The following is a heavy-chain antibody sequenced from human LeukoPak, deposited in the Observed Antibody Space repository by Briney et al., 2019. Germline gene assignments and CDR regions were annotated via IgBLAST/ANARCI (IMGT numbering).Heavy chain of an antibody. CDR1: GFIFSSYA. J-gene: IGHJ4*02. Sequence: GGSLRLSCAASGFIFSSYAVSWVRQARGKGLEWVSAYSGSGGSTYYADSVKGRFTISRDNYKNTLYLQMHSLRAEDTAVYYCAKLYNSSLYRTTYFDYGGQGTLVTVSS. CDR3: AKLYNSSLYRTTYFDY. D-gene: IGHD6-13*01. V-gene: IGHV3-23*01. CDR2: YSGSGGST.